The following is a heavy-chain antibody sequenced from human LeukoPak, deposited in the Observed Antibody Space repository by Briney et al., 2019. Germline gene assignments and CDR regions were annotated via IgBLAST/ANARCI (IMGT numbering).Heavy chain of an antibody. J-gene: IGHJ4*02. CDR2: INGDGSST. Sequence: GGSLGLSCAASGFTFRSYWMHWVRQAPGKGLVWVSRINGDGSSTSYADSVKGRFTISRDNGKKELYLQMNSLGAEDTAVYYCAVKGGYNDWDAPFDYWGQGTLVTVSS. CDR3: AVKGGYNDWDAPFDY. D-gene: IGHD5-12*01. CDR1: GFTFRSYW. V-gene: IGHV3-74*01.